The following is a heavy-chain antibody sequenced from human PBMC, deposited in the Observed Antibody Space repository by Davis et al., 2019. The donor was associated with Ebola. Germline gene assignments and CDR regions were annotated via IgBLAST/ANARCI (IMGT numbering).Heavy chain of an antibody. CDR1: GYTFTGYY. CDR2: INPNSGGT. Sequence: ASVKVSCKASGYTFTGYYMHWVRQAPGQGLEWMGWINPNSGGTNYAQKLQGRVTMTTDTSTSTAYMELRSLRSDDTAVYYCARGVTMVRGVDWFDPWGQGTLVTVSS. V-gene: IGHV1-2*02. J-gene: IGHJ5*02. CDR3: ARGVTMVRGVDWFDP. D-gene: IGHD3-10*01.